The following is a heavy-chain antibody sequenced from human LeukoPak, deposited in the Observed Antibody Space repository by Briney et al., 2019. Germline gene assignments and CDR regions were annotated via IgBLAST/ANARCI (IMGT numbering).Heavy chain of an antibody. J-gene: IGHJ4*02. CDR2: IYASGST. D-gene: IGHD6-19*01. V-gene: IGHV4-4*07. Sequence: SETLSLTCTVSGGSIINYYWSWIRQPAGKGLEWIGRIYASGSTSYNPSLKSRVTISVDKSKKQFSLKLTSVTAAGTAVYYCARGEGAIAVAGYFDYWGQGTLVTVSS. CDR3: ARGEGAIAVAGYFDY. CDR1: GGSIINYY.